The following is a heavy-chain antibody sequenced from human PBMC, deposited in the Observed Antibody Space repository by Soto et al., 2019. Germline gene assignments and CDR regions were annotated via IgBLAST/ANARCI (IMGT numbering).Heavy chain of an antibody. V-gene: IGHV3-23*01. Sequence: EVQMLESGGGLAQPGGSLRLSCAASGFTFSSYAMSWVRQAPGKGLEWVSAVSGSGATTYYADSVKGRFTISRDNAKNSLYLQMNSLRDEDTAVYYCAGPIGWYFDLWGRGTLVTVSS. CDR2: VSGSGATT. CDR3: AGPIGWYFDL. CDR1: GFTFSSYA. J-gene: IGHJ2*01.